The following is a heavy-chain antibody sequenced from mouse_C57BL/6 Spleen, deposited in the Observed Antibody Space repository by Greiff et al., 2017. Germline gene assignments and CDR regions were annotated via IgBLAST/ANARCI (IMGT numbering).Heavy chain of an antibody. J-gene: IGHJ3*01. CDR1: GYTFTSYG. Sequence: QVQLQQSGAELARPGASVKLSCKASGYTFTSYGISWVKQRTGQGLEWIGEIYPRSGNTYYNEKFKGKATLTADKSSSTANMGLRSLKSEDSAVYFCASAPYGSSPAWFAYWGPVTLVTVSA. CDR3: ASAPYGSSPAWFAY. D-gene: IGHD1-1*01. CDR2: IYPRSGNT. V-gene: IGHV1-81*01.